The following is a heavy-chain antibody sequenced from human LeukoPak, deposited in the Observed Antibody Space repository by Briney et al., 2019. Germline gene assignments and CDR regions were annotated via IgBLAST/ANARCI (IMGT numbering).Heavy chain of an antibody. CDR3: ARRPGLERYHFDY. CDR1: GFTFSSYT. CDR2: ISGSGGST. D-gene: IGHD1-1*01. Sequence: GGSLRLSCAASGFTFSSYTISWVRQAPGKGLQWVSTISGSGGSTYYADSVKGRFTISRDTSKNTLYLQMNSLRAEDTAVYYCARRPGLERYHFDYWGQGTLVTVSS. J-gene: IGHJ4*02. V-gene: IGHV3-23*01.